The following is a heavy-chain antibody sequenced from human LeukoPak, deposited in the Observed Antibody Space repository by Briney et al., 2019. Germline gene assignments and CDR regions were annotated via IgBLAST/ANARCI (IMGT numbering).Heavy chain of an antibody. Sequence: GGSLRLSCAASGFTFSSYEMNWVRQAPGKGLEWFSYISSSGSTIYYADSVKGRFTISRDNAKNSLYLQMNSLRAEDTAVYYCARDPPYGSGTNWGQGTTVTVSS. CDR1: GFTFSSYE. J-gene: IGHJ6*02. V-gene: IGHV3-48*03. D-gene: IGHD3-10*01. CDR2: ISSSGSTI. CDR3: ARDPPYGSGTN.